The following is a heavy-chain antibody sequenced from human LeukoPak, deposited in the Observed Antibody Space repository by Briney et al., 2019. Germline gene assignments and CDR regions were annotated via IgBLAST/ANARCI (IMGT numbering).Heavy chain of an antibody. Sequence: GGSLRLSCAASGFNFSSNAMHWVRQAPGKGLEWGAVISYDGSNKYYADSVKGRFTISRDNSKNTLYLQMNSLRAEDTAVYYCARAMAYYYYGMDVWGQGTTVTVSS. CDR2: ISYDGSNK. CDR1: GFNFSSNA. V-gene: IGHV3-30-3*01. J-gene: IGHJ6*02. D-gene: IGHD3-10*01. CDR3: ARAMAYYYYGMDV.